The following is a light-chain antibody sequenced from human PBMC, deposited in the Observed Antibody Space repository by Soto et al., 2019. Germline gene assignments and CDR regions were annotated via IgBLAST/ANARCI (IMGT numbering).Light chain of an antibody. CDR1: QGISTS. CDR2: EAS. V-gene: IGKV1-33*01. CDR3: QQYDNFPGT. Sequence: DIQMTQSPSSLSASVGDRVTITCQASQGISTSLNWYQQKPGKAPKLLIYEASNLETGVPSRFSGGGSGTDFTFTISSLQPEDIATYYCQQYDNFPGTFGQGTKLEIK. J-gene: IGKJ2*01.